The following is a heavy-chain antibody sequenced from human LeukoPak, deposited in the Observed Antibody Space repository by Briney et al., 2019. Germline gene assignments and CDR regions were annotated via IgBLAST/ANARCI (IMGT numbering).Heavy chain of an antibody. J-gene: IGHJ4*02. Sequence: ASVKVSCKASGYTFTSYDINWVRQATGQGVEWMGWMNPNSGNTGYAQKFQGRVTMTRNTSISTAYMELSSLRSEDTAVYYCARGVSYGSGSYYAYWGQGTLVTVSS. D-gene: IGHD3-10*01. CDR2: MNPNSGNT. CDR3: ARGVSYGSGSYYAY. V-gene: IGHV1-8*01. CDR1: GYTFTSYD.